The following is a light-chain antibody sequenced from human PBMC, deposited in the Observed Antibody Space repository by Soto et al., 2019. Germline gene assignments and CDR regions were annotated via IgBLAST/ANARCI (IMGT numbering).Light chain of an antibody. CDR1: QSLVYSDGNTY. CDR2: KVS. CDR3: MQGAHWPLT. J-gene: IGKJ4*01. V-gene: IGKV2-30*01. Sequence: DVVMTQSPFSVPVTLGQPASISCRSSQSLVYSDGNTYLSWFQQRPGQSPRRLIYKVSNRDSGVPDRFSGSGSVTDFTLKISRVEAEDVGVYYCMQGAHWPLTFGGGTKVEIK.